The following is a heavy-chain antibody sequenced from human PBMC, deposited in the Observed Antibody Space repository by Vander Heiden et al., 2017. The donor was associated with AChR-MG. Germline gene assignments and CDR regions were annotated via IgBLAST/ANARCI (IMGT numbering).Heavy chain of an antibody. CDR2: MHPAEYDT. CDR1: GYTLTNHW. Sequence: EVQLVQSGAEVKKPGESLKLSCKGGGYTLTNHWSAWVRHLPGKGLEWMAIMHPAEYDTRYTPSFEGRVTISADKSINTAFLHWGSLKASDSGIYFCARGVGGPGLTFSFDLWGQGTLVTVSS. J-gene: IGHJ5*02. CDR3: ARGVGGPGLTFSFDL. V-gene: IGHV5-51*01. D-gene: IGHD6-25*01.